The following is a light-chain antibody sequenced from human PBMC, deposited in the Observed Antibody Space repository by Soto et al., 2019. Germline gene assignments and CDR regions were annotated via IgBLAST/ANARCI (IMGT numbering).Light chain of an antibody. CDR3: HQAHSFPFA. J-gene: IGKJ3*01. Sequence: DIQMTESPSTLSASLGDRVTITCRASQSISSWLAWYQQKPGKAPKLLIYDASTLESGVPSRFSGSGSGTDFSLTISSLQPEDFATYYCHQAHSFPFAFGPGTKVDIK. V-gene: IGKV1-5*01. CDR2: DAS. CDR1: QSISSW.